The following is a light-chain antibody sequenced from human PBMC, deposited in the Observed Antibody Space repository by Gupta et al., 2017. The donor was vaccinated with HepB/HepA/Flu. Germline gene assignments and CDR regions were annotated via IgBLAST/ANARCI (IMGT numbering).Light chain of an antibody. CDR1: QTVLYSSENKNY. Sequence: DIVMTQSPDSLAVSLGERATINCKSSQTVLYSSENKNYLAWYQQKAGQPPKLLIYWASTRESGVPDRFSGRGSGTDFTLTISSLQAEDVAVYYCQQDYSTPFTFGGGTKVEIK. V-gene: IGKV4-1*01. J-gene: IGKJ4*01. CDR3: QQDYSTPFT. CDR2: WAS.